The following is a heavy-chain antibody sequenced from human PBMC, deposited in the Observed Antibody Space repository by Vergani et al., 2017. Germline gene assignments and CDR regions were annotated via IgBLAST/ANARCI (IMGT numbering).Heavy chain of an antibody. CDR1: GFTFSDYY. V-gene: IGHV3-11*06. CDR3: ARXKGELLTATYYYYGMDV. CDR2: ITSSSSYT. D-gene: IGHD1-26*01. Sequence: QVQLVESGGGLVKPGGSLRLSCAASGFTFSDYYMSWIRQAPGKGLEWVSYITSSSSYTNYADSVKGRFTISRDNAKNSLYLQMNSLRAEDTAVYYCARXKGELLTATYYYYGMDVWGQGTTVTVSS. J-gene: IGHJ6*02.